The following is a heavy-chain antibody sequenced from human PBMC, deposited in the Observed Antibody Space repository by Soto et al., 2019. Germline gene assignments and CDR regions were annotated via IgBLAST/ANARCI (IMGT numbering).Heavy chain of an antibody. Sequence: QVQLVQSGAAVKKPGSSVKVSCKASGGTFSSYAISWVRQAPGQGLEWMGGIIPIFGTANYAQKFQGRVTITADESTSTAYMWLSSLRSEDTAVYYCARITTYQLLRGNWFDPWGQGTLVTVSS. D-gene: IGHD2-2*01. CDR3: ARITTYQLLRGNWFDP. CDR1: GGTFSSYA. J-gene: IGHJ5*02. V-gene: IGHV1-69*12. CDR2: IIPIFGTA.